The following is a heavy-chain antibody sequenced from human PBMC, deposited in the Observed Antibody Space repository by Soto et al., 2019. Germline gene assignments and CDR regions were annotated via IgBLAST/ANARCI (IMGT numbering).Heavy chain of an antibody. Sequence: PSETLSLTCAVSGGSINPDGYSWTWIRQPPGEGLEWIGHIYHSGNTYYNPSLQSRVTISVDRSKNQFSLKLDSLTAADTAVYYCARYCSSASCHPPGGLDVWGQGTAVTVSS. CDR3: ARYCSSASCHPPGGLDV. D-gene: IGHD2-2*01. CDR1: GGSINPDGYS. V-gene: IGHV4-30-2*01. J-gene: IGHJ6*02. CDR2: IYHSGNT.